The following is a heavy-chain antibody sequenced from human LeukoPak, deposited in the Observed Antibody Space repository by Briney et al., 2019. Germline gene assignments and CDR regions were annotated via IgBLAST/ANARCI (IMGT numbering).Heavy chain of an antibody. D-gene: IGHD4-23*01. CDR3: ARDGFYGGNSRVVDV. V-gene: IGHV4-4*07. J-gene: IGHJ6*04. Sequence: SETLSLTCTVSGGSISSYYWSWIRQPAGKGLEWIGRIYTSGSTNYNPSLKSRVTMSVDTSKNQFSLKLSSVTAADTAVYYCARDGFYGGNSRVVDVWGKGTTVTVSS. CDR1: GGSISSYY. CDR2: IYTSGST.